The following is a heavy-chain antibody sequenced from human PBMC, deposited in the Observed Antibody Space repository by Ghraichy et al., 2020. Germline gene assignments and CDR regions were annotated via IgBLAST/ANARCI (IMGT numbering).Heavy chain of an antibody. CDR3: ARRYGDSLDYYYMDV. V-gene: IGHV4-28*01. Sequence: SETLSLTCAVSGYSISSSNWWGWIRQPPGKGLEWIGYIYYSGSTYYNPSLKSRVTMSVDTSKNQFSLKLSSVTAVDTAVYYCARRYGDSLDYYYMDVWGKRDHGHRLL. D-gene: IGHD4-17*01. CDR2: IYYSGST. CDR1: GYSISSSNW. J-gene: IGHJ6*03.